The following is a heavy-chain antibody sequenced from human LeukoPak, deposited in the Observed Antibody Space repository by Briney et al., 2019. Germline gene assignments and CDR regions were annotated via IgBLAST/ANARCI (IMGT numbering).Heavy chain of an antibody. D-gene: IGHD2-2*01. V-gene: IGHV4-59*12. CDR2: IYYSGST. CDR1: GGSISSYY. CDR3: ASIVVPAANLGY. J-gene: IGHJ4*02. Sequence: SETLSLTCTVSGGSISSYYWSWIRQPPGKGLEWIGYIYYSGSTNYNPSLKSRVTISVDRSKNQFSLKLSSVTAADTAVYYCASIVVPAANLGYWGQGTLVTVSS.